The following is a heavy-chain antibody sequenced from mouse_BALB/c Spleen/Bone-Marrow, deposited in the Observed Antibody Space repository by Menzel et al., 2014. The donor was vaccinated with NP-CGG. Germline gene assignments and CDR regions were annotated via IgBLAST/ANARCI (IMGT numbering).Heavy chain of an antibody. Sequence: VHVKQSGAELVKPGASVKLSCTASGFNIKDTYMHWVKQRPEQGLEWIGRIDPANGNTKYDPKFQGKATVTADTSSNTAYLQRIRLTSDDTSVYDCARYNYGSSQFAYWGQGTLVTVSA. D-gene: IGHD1-1*01. CDR3: ARYNYGSSQFAY. CDR1: GFNIKDTY. J-gene: IGHJ3*01. CDR2: IDPANGNT. V-gene: IGHV14-3*02.